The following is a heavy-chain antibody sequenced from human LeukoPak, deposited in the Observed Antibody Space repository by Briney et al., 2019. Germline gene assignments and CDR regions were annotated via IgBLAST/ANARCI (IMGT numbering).Heavy chain of an antibody. CDR2: IYSGGST. J-gene: IGHJ6*02. V-gene: IGHV3-66*01. D-gene: IGHD1-26*01. CDR3: ARDQIVGALYYYYGMDV. CDR1: GFTVSSNY. Sequence: PGGSLRLSCAASGFTVSSNYMSWVRQAPGKGLEWVSVIYSGGSTYYADSVKGRFTISRDNSKNTLYLQMNSLRAEDTAVYYCARDQIVGALYYYYGMDVWGQGTTVTVSS.